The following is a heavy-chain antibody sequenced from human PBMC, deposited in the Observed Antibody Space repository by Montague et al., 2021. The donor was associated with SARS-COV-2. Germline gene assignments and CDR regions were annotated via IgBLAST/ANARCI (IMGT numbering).Heavy chain of an antibody. CDR1: GGSISSYY. CDR2: IYYSGSN. Sequence: SETLSPTSTVSGGSISSYYWSWIRQPPGKGLEWIGYIYYSGSNNYNPSLKSRVTISVDTSKNQFSLKLSSVTAADTAVYYCARRGLGYYDSSGGLIPQNAFDIWGQGTMVTVSS. V-gene: IGHV4-59*08. J-gene: IGHJ3*02. CDR3: ARRGLGYYDSSGGLIPQNAFDI. D-gene: IGHD3-22*01.